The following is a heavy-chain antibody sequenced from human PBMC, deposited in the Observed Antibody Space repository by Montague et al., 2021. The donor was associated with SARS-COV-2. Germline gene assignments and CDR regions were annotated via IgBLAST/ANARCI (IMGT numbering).Heavy chain of an antibody. CDR2: IYHTGST. CDR3: ARGTKGVFTYDYDSSGYASDY. CDR1: GDSISTDNW. D-gene: IGHD3-22*01. V-gene: IGHV4-4*02. J-gene: IGHJ4*02. Sequence: SETLSLTCVVSGDSISTDNWWTWVRLPPGKGLEWVGGIYHTGSTKYKPSLKSRVSMSVDKSKNQFSLKLSSVTAADTAVYYCARGTKGVFTYDYDSSGYASDYWGQGTLVTVSS.